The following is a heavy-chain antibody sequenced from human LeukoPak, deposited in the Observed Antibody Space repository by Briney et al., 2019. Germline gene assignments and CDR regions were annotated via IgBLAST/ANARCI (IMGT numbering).Heavy chain of an antibody. J-gene: IGHJ4*02. CDR3: ARPRRLSYFDY. CDR1: GGSISSSSYY. CDR2: IYYSGST. Sequence: SETLSLTCTVSGGSISSSSYYWGWIRQPPGKGLEWIGSIYYSGSTYYNPSLKSRVTISVDTSKNQFSLKLSSVTAADTAVYYCARPRRLSYFDYWGQGTLVTVSS. V-gene: IGHV4-39*07.